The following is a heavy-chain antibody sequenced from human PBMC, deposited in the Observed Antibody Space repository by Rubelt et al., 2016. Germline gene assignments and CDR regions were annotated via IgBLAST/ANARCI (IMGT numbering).Heavy chain of an antibody. CDR2: IYTSGST. D-gene: IGHD3-3*01. J-gene: IGHJ6*02. Sequence: QVQLQESGPGLVKPSETLSLTCTVSGGSISSYYWSWIRQPAGKGLEWIGRIYTSGSTNYNPSLKSRVTMSVDTSKNQFSRKLSAVTAADTAVYYCARENYDFWSGYYRGIDMDVWGQGTTVTVSS. CDR1: GGSISSYY. CDR3: ARENYDFWSGYYRGIDMDV. V-gene: IGHV4-4*07.